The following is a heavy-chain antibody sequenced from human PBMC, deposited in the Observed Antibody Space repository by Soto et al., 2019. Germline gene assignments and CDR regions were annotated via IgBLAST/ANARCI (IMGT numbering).Heavy chain of an antibody. D-gene: IGHD2-15*01. CDR1: SGSISSSNW. V-gene: IGHV4-4*02. J-gene: IGHJ4*02. Sequence: SETLSLTCAVSSGSISSSNWWSWVRQPPGKGLEWIGEIYHSGSTNYNPSLKSRVTISVDKSKNQFSLKLSSVTAADTAVYYCARGPLGFCSGGSCLVYYIDYWGQGTLVTVSS. CDR3: ARGPLGFCSGGSCLVYYIDY. CDR2: IYHSGST.